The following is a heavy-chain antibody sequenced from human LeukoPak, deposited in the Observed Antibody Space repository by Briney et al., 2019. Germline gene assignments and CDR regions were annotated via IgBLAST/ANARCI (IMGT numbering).Heavy chain of an antibody. J-gene: IGHJ6*03. D-gene: IGHD2-15*01. CDR3: ARGRAEGVVGATMLYYYYYMDV. CDR2: MNPNSGNT. V-gene: IGHV1-8*01. CDR1: GYTFTSYD. Sequence: ASVKVSFKASGYTFTSYDINWVRHAPAQGLEWMGWMNPNSGNTSYSQKFQGRVTITSNTSISTTNMELSSLRSEDTAMYYCARGRAEGVVGATMLYYYYYMDVWGKGTPVTAS.